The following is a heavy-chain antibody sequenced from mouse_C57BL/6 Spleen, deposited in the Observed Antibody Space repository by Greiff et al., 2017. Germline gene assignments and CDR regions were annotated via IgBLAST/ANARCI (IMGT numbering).Heavy chain of an antibody. CDR1: GYAFSSYW. Sequence: QVQLQQSGAELVKPGASVKISCKASGYAFSSYWMNWVKQRPGKGLEWIGQIYPGDGDTNYNGKFKGKATLTADKSSSTAYMQLSSLTSEDSAVYFWARCYGSSPAWFAYWGQGTLVTVSA. J-gene: IGHJ3*01. D-gene: IGHD1-1*01. CDR3: ARCYGSSPAWFAY. CDR2: IYPGDGDT. V-gene: IGHV1-80*01.